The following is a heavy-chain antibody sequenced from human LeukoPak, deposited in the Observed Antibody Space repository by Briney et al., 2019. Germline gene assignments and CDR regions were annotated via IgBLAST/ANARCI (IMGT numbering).Heavy chain of an antibody. V-gene: IGHV3-9*01. CDR1: GFTFDDYA. CDR3: AKDLSYGSGEYYGMDV. D-gene: IGHD3-10*01. J-gene: IGHJ6*02. Sequence: PGGSLRLSCAASGFTFDDYAMHWVRQAPGKGLEWVSGISWSSGSIGYADSVKGRFTISRDNAKNSLYLQMNSLRAEDTALYYCAKDLSYGSGEYYGMDVWGQGTTVTVSS. CDR2: ISWSSGSI.